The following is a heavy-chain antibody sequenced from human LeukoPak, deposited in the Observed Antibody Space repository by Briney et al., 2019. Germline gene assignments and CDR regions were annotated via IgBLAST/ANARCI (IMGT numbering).Heavy chain of an antibody. Sequence: GGSLRLSCAASGFTFSSYGMHWVRQAPGKGLEGVAFIQFDGSNKYYADSVKGRFSLSRGNSRNTLSLRMISLRAEDTAVYYCAKNHYSYDILTRGFDYWGQGALVTVSS. CDR3: AKNHYSYDILTRGFDY. V-gene: IGHV3-30*02. CDR2: IQFDGSNK. CDR1: GFTFSSYG. J-gene: IGHJ4*02. D-gene: IGHD3-9*01.